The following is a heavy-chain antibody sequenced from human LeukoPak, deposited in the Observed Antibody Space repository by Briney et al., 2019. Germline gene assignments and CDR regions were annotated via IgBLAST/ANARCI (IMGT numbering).Heavy chain of an antibody. V-gene: IGHV3-30*02. CDR3: ARVLTGSWDWFDP. J-gene: IGHJ5*02. Sequence: GGSLRLSCAASGFTFSDYGMHWVRQAPGKGQEWVAFIRYDGSNKYYRDSVKGRFTISRDNSKNTLYLQMNSLRAEDTAVYYCARVLTGSWDWFDPWGQGTLVTVSS. CDR2: IRYDGSNK. D-gene: IGHD2-8*02. CDR1: GFTFSDYG.